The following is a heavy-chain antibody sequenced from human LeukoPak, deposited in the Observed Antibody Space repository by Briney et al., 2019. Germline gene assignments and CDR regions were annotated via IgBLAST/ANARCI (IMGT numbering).Heavy chain of an antibody. V-gene: IGHV4-34*01. CDR3: ARGRDVWGSYRPVVDY. CDR2: INHSGST. Sequence: PSETLSLTCAVYGGSFSGYYWSWIRQPPGKGLEWIGEINHSGSTNYNPSLTSRVTISVDTSKNQFSLKLSSVTAADTAVYYCARGRDVWGSYRPVVDYWGQGTLVTVSS. CDR1: GGSFSGYY. J-gene: IGHJ4*02. D-gene: IGHD3-16*02.